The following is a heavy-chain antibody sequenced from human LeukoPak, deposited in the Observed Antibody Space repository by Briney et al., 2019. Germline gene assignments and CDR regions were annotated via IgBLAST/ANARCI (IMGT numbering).Heavy chain of an antibody. CDR2: IYHSGST. D-gene: IGHD6-19*01. CDR1: GGSISSSNW. CDR3: ARDSAVAGRDDFDY. V-gene: IGHV4-4*02. Sequence: SETLSLTCAVSGGSISSSNWWSWVRQPPGKGLEWIGEIYHSGSTNYNPSLKSRVTISVDTSKNQFSLKLSSVTAADTAVYYCARDSAVAGRDDFDYWGQGTLVTVSS. J-gene: IGHJ4*02.